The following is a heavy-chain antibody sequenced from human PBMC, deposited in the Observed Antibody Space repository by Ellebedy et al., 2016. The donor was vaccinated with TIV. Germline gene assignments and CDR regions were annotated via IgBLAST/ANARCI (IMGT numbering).Heavy chain of an antibody. J-gene: IGHJ4*02. V-gene: IGHV1-8*01. CDR3: ARGFIAAAGESGTFDY. CDR2: MDPNSGNK. Sequence: AASVKVSCKTSGYPFTRYDINWVRQAAVQGLEWMGWMDPNSGNKRYAQRFQGRVTMTRDTALSTAYMELSSLNSEDTAVYYCARGFIAAAGESGTFDYWGQGTQLTVSS. D-gene: IGHD6-13*01. CDR1: GYPFTRYD.